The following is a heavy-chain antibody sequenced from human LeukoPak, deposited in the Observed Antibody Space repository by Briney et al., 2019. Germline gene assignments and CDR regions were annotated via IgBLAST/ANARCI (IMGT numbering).Heavy chain of an antibody. V-gene: IGHV3-23*01. Sequence: EGSLRLSCAASGFTFSSYAMSWVRQAPGKGLEWVSAISGSGGSTYYADSVKGRFTISRDNSKNTLYLQMNSLRAEDTAVYYWAKRAYWGGDCYLDYGGRGPRVTVSS. D-gene: IGHD2-21*02. CDR2: ISGSGGST. J-gene: IGHJ4*02. CDR3: AKRAYWGGDCYLDY. CDR1: GFTFSSYA.